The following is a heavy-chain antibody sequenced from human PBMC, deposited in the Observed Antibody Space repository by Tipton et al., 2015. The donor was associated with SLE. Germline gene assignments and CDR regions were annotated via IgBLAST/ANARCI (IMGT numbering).Heavy chain of an antibody. J-gene: IGHJ3*02. D-gene: IGHD6-13*01. CDR3: ARLGQQRGDAFDI. Sequence: TLSLTCTVSAYSISSDYYWGWIRQPPGKGLEWIGTIYHSRSTYYNPSLKSRVTISVDTSKNQFSLKLSSVAAADTAVYYCARLGQQRGDAFDIWGQGTMVTVSS. V-gene: IGHV4-38-2*02. CDR2: IYHSRST. CDR1: AYSISSDYY.